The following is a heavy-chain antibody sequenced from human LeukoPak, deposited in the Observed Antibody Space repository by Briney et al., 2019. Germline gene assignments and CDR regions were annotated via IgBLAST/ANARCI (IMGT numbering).Heavy chain of an antibody. Sequence: SETLTLTCTVSGVSMSAYQWSWVRQSPEKGLEWIGCINTKGETSDNPSLKRRVTTSVDTSKSQFSPRLTSATTPDPAVYYCATSNDAKIAPFDHWGQGAPVTVSS. D-gene: IGHD2-21*01. CDR3: ATSNDAKIAPFDH. CDR2: INTKGET. CDR1: GVSMSAYQ. J-gene: IGHJ5*02. V-gene: IGHV4-4*09.